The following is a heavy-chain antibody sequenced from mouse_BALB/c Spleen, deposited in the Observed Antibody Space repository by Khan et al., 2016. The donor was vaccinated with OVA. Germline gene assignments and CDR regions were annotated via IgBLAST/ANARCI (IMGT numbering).Heavy chain of an antibody. J-gene: IGHJ3*01. V-gene: IGHV5-6*03. D-gene: IGHD1-1*01. CDR1: GFTFSTYG. CDR3: ARLAYYYDSEGFAY. Sequence: EVRLVESGGGVVKPGGSLKLSCAASGFTFSTYGMSWVRQTPDKRLEWVATVSTGGHYTYYPDTVKGRFTISRDNAKNTLYLQMSSLKSEDTAMFYCARLAYYYDSEGFAYWGQGTLVTVSA. CDR2: VSTGGHYT.